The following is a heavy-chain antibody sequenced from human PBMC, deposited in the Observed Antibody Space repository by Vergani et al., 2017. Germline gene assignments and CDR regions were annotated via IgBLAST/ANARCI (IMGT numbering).Heavy chain of an antibody. CDR3: AKERAFFSGGAFDY. V-gene: IGHV3-23*04. J-gene: IGHJ4*02. CDR1: GFTFSDFT. Sequence: EVQLVESGGGLVKPGGSLRLSCAASGFTFSDFTMNWVRQAPGKGLEWVSAISGSGGTTYYADSVKGRFTIARDNSKDTLFLHMNSLRAEDTAVYYWAKERAFFSGGAFDYWGQGTLVTVSS. CDR2: ISGSGGTT. D-gene: IGHD3-16*01.